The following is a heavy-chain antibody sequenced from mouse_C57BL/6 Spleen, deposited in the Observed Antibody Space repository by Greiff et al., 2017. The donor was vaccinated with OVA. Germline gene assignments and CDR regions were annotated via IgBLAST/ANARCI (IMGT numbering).Heavy chain of an antibody. Sequence: VQLVESGAELVKPGASVKISCKASGYAFSSYWMNWVKQRPGKGLEWIGQIYPGDGDTNYNGKFKGKATLTADKSSSTAYMQLSSLTSEDSAVYFCARSKDYYGSSPWFAYWGQGTLVTVSA. CDR3: ARSKDYYGSSPWFAY. CDR2: IYPGDGDT. V-gene: IGHV1-80*01. D-gene: IGHD1-1*01. CDR1: GYAFSSYW. J-gene: IGHJ3*01.